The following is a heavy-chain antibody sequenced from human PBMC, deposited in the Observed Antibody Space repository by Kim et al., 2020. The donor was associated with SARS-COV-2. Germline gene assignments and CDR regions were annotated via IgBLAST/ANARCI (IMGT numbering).Heavy chain of an antibody. V-gene: IGHV4-34*01. CDR3: ARGRSSSSWYGILWFDP. J-gene: IGHJ5*02. Sequence: LKSRVTISVDTSKNQFSLKLSSVTAADTAVYYCARGRSSSSWYGILWFDPWGQGTLVTVSS. D-gene: IGHD6-13*01.